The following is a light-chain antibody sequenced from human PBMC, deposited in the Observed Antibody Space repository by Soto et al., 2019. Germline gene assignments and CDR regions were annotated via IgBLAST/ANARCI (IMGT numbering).Light chain of an antibody. CDR1: QSVSSY. Sequence: EIVLTQSPATLSLSPGERATLSCRASQSVSSYLAWYQQKPGQAPSLLIYDANNRATGIPARFSGSGSGTDFALTISSLEPEGFAVYYCQQRSNWPDMTFGPGTKVYIK. CDR2: DAN. V-gene: IGKV3-11*01. CDR3: QQRSNWPDMT. J-gene: IGKJ3*01.